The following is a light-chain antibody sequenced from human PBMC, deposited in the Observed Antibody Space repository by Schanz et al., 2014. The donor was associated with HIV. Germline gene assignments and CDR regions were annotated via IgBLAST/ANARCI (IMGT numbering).Light chain of an antibody. CDR3: SSHAGSDNFGI. V-gene: IGLV2-14*02. Sequence: QSALTQPASVSGSPGQSITISCTGTSSDVGSYNLVSWYQRYPGKAPKLMIYEISKWPSGVSNRFSGSKSGNTASLTVSGLQAEDEADYYCSSHAGSDNFGIFGGGTKLTVL. CDR1: SSDVGSYNL. CDR2: EIS. J-gene: IGLJ2*01.